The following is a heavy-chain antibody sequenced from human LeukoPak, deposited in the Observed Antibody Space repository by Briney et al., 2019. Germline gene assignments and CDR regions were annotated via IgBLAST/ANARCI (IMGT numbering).Heavy chain of an antibody. CDR3: TRESSYAFDI. J-gene: IGHJ3*02. D-gene: IGHD3-10*01. CDR2: ISSSSSII. CDR1: GFAFSGYS. V-gene: IGHV3-48*02. Sequence: GGSLRLSCVLSGFAFSGYSMTWVRQAPGEGLGWLSYISSSSSIIHYADSVKGRFTISRDNAKNSLYLQMNSLRDEDTAVYYCTRESSYAFDIWGQGTMVTVSS.